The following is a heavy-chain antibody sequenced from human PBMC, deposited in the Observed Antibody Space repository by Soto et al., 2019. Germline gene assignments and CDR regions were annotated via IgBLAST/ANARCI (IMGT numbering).Heavy chain of an antibody. CDR3: ARGQRGSSGWYIGYFDY. J-gene: IGHJ4*02. V-gene: IGHV4-34*01. Sequence: PSETLSLTCAVYGGSFSGYYWSWIRQPPGKGLEWIGEINHSGSTNYNPSLKSRVTISVDTSKNQFSLKLSSVTAADTAVYYCARGQRGSSGWYIGYFDYWGQGTLVTVSS. CDR2: INHSGST. D-gene: IGHD6-19*01. CDR1: GGSFSGYY.